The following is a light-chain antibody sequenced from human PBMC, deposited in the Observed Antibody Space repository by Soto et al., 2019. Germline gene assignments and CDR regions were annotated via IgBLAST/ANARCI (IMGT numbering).Light chain of an antibody. CDR3: SSYAGSNNFV. Sequence: QSVLTQPPSASGSPGQPVTISCTGTSSDVGGYNYVSWYQQHPGKAPKLMIYEVSERPSGVPDRFSGSKSSNTASLTVSGLQAEDEADYYCSSYAGSNNFVFGTGTKVTV. V-gene: IGLV2-8*01. J-gene: IGLJ1*01. CDR1: SSDVGGYNY. CDR2: EVS.